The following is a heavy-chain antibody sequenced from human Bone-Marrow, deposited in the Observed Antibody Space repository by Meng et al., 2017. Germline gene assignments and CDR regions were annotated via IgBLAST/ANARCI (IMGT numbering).Heavy chain of an antibody. J-gene: IGHJ4*02. CDR3: ATGYDFDY. CDR1: ALIVSSNY. CDR2: IHGGGAT. D-gene: IGHD5-18*01. V-gene: IGHV3-53*02. Sequence: DGQLGETGGGLIQPGRSLRLSCAASALIVSSNYMSWVRQAPGKGLEWVSVIHGGGATYYADSVKGRFTISRDNSENTLYLQMNSLRAEDTAVYYCATGYDFDYWGQGTLVTVSS.